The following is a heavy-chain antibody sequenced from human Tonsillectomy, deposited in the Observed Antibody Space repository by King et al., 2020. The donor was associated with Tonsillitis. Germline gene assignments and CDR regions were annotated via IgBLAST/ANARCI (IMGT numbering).Heavy chain of an antibody. CDR2: ISHDGSNK. CDR1: GFTFSTYG. J-gene: IGHJ6*03. Sequence: VQLVESGGGVVQPGRSLRLSCAASGFTFSTYGMHWVRQAPGKGLEWVAVISHDGSNKYYADSVKGRFTISRDNSKNTLYLQMNSLRAEDAAVYYCVKDGEPFLRHYYMDVWGKGTTVTVSS. CDR3: VKDGEPFLRHYYMDV. D-gene: IGHD2/OR15-2a*01. V-gene: IGHV3-30*18.